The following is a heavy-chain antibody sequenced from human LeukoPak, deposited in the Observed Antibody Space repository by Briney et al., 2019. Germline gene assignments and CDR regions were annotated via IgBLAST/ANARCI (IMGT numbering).Heavy chain of an antibody. CDR3: AKIYCSSNSCYDGRGWFDP. CDR2: INPSGGNT. V-gene: IGHV1-46*01. CDR1: GYTFTSSY. J-gene: IGHJ5*02. Sequence: GASVKVSCKASGYTFTSSYMHWVRQAPGQGLEWMGIINPSGGNTTYAQEFRGRVTMTRDMSTSTVYMELSSLRSEDTAVYYCAKIYCSSNSCYDGRGWFDPWGQGTLVTVSS. D-gene: IGHD2-2*01.